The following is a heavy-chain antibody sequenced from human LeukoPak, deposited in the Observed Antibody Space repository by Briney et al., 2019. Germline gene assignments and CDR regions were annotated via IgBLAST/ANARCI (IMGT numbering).Heavy chain of an antibody. D-gene: IGHD1-26*01. J-gene: IGHJ4*02. V-gene: IGHV3-23*01. CDR1: GFTFRSYA. CDR3: AKDQRWESPHYLDS. Sequence: PGGSLRLSCAASGFTFRSYAMSWVRQIAGEGLEWVATVSGDGSQTYDSDSMKGRFTISRDNSKNTLYVQMNSLRDEDTAVYYCAKDQRWESPHYLDSWGQGTLVTVSS. CDR2: VSGDGSQT.